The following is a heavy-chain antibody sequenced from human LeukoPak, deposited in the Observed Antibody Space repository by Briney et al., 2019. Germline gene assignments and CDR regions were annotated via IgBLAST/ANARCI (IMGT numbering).Heavy chain of an antibody. Sequence: ASVKVSCKASAGTFSSYAISWVRQAPGQGLEWMGGIIPIFGTANYAQKFQGRVTITRNTSISTAYMELSSLRSEDTAVYYCARALSLGAVGEFDYWGQGTLVTVSS. CDR1: AGTFSSYA. V-gene: IGHV1-69*05. D-gene: IGHD1-26*01. CDR3: ARALSLGAVGEFDY. CDR2: IIPIFGTA. J-gene: IGHJ4*02.